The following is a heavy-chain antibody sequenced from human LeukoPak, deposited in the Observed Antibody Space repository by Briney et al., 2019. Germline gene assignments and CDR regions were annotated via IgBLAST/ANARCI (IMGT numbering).Heavy chain of an antibody. Sequence: ASVKVSCKASGYTFTSYYMHWVRQAPGQGLEWMGIINPSGGSTSYAQKFQGRVTMTRDTSTSTAYKELRSLRSDDTAVYYCARDWGYGSGSYYVDYWGQGTLVTVSS. V-gene: IGHV1-46*01. D-gene: IGHD3-10*01. J-gene: IGHJ4*02. CDR2: INPSGGST. CDR3: ARDWGYGSGSYYVDY. CDR1: GYTFTSYY.